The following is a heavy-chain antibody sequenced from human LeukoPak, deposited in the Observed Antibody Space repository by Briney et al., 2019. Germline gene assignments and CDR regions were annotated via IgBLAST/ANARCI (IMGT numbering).Heavy chain of an antibody. D-gene: IGHD3-22*01. J-gene: IGHJ4*02. V-gene: IGHV1-69*11. Sequence: SVKVSCKASGGTFSSYAISWVRQAPGQGLEWMGRIIPILGTANYAQKFQGRVTITADESTSTAYMELSSLRSEDTAVYYCARSGAYYYDSSGYYHQWGQGTLVTVSS. CDR1: GGTFSSYA. CDR3: ARSGAYYYDSSGYYHQ. CDR2: IIPILGTA.